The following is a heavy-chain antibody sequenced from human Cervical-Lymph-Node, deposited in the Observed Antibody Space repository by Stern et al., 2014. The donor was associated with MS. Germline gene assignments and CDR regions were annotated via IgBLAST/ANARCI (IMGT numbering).Heavy chain of an antibody. Sequence: QITLKESGPALVKPTQTLTLTCTLSGFSLSNDGERVSWIRQPPGKPLEWVVRIDWDDDKFYSPSLKTRLTISKDTSKNQVVLTMTDMDPLDTATYYCARHRPNCSGGSCYLTLFDYWGQGTLVTVSS. D-gene: IGHD2-15*01. CDR2: IDWDDDK. CDR1: GFSLSNDGER. CDR3: ARHRPNCSGGSCYLTLFDY. V-gene: IGHV2-70*04. J-gene: IGHJ4*02.